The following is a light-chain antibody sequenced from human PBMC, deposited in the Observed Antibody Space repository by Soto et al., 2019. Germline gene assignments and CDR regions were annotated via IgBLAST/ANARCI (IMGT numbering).Light chain of an antibody. V-gene: IGKV1-5*01. CDR3: QQYHSSSIT. CDR2: DAS. CDR1: QTISSW. Sequence: DIQRTQSPSTLSASVGDRVTITCRASQTISSWLAWYQQKPGKAPNLLIYDASTLERGVPSRFSGTGSGTEFTLTIDRLQPDDFATYYRQQYHSSSITFRQAT. J-gene: IGKJ5*01.